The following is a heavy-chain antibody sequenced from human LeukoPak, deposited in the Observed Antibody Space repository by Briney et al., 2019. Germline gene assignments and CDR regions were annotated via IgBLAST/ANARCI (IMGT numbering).Heavy chain of an antibody. D-gene: IGHD1-7*01. V-gene: IGHV3-15*04. CDR3: TTDEDWNYARKDV. CDR1: GFSFSSYS. CDR2: TVSEIDGGTT. J-gene: IGHJ6*02. Sequence: GGSLRLSCAASGFSFSSYSMNWVRQVPGKGLEWVGQTVSEIDGGTTDYAAPVKGRFTISRDDSKSTLYLQMNSLKIEDTAVYYCTTDEDWNYARKDVWGQGATVIVSS.